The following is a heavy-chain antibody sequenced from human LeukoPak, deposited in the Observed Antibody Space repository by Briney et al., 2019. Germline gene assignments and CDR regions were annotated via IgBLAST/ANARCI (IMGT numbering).Heavy chain of an antibody. CDR3: ARQSVAASENYFDY. J-gene: IGHJ4*02. CDR2: VYYSGYT. D-gene: IGHD6-6*01. CDR1: GGSISSSSYY. Sequence: SETLSLTCTVSGGSISSSSYYWGWIRQPPGKGLEWIRSVYYSGYTYFNPSLKSRVTISVDTSKNQFSLKLSSVTAADTAVYYCARQSVAASENYFDYWGQGTLVTVSS. V-gene: IGHV4-39*01.